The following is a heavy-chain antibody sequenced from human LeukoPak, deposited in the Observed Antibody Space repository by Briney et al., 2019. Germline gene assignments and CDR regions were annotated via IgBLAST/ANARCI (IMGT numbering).Heavy chain of an antibody. D-gene: IGHD2-8*01. V-gene: IGHV4-34*01. Sequence: KPSETLSLTCAVYGGSFSGYYWSWIRQPPGKGLEWIGEINHSGSTNYNPSLESRVTISVDTSKNQFSLKLSSVTAADTAVYYCASRMAPMVGFQHWGQGTLVTVCS. J-gene: IGHJ1*01. CDR2: INHSGST. CDR3: ASRMAPMVGFQH. CDR1: GGSFSGYY.